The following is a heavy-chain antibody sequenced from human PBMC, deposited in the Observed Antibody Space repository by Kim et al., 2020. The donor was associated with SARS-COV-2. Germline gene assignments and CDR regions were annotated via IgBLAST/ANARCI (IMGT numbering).Heavy chain of an antibody. J-gene: IGHJ6*02. CDR2: IYSGGST. D-gene: IGHD6-19*01. Sequence: GGSLRLSCAASGFSVSRNYMSWVRQASGKGLEWVSVIYSGGSTYYADSVKGGFTSSRDNSTNTLYLQMKSLRGEDTAVYYCARDNIEGQWVVRTRVGMDVWGQGTTVTVSS. V-gene: IGHV3-53*01. CDR3: ARDNIEGQWVVRTRVGMDV. CDR1: GFSVSRNY.